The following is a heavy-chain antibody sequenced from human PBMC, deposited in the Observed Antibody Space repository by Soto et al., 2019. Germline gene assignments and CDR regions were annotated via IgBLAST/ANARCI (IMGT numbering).Heavy chain of an antibody. Sequence: ASVKVSCKASGYTFTSYGISWVRQAPGQGLEWMGWISAYNGSTNYAQKLQGRVTMTTDTSTSTAYMELRSLRSDDTAVYYCASSGYCSSTSCYAVGVGAFDIWGQGTMVTVSS. CDR3: ASSGYCSSTSCYAVGVGAFDI. CDR2: ISAYNGST. D-gene: IGHD2-2*01. J-gene: IGHJ3*02. CDR1: GYTFTSYG. V-gene: IGHV1-18*01.